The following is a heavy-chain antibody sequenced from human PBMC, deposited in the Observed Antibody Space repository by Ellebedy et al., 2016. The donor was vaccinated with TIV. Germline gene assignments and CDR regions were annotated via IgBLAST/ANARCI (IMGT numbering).Heavy chain of an antibody. CDR2: VSPYNGNT. J-gene: IGHJ2*01. CDR3: ARDSDYGGVTNHWYFNL. V-gene: IGHV1-18*01. Sequence: ASVKVSXXASGYTFTNFGISWVRQAPGRGLEWMGWVSPYNGNTNYAQKFQARVTMTTDTSTSTAYMELRSLRSDDTALYFCARDSDYGGVTNHWYFNLWGRGTLVTVSS. CDR1: GYTFTNFG. D-gene: IGHD4-23*01.